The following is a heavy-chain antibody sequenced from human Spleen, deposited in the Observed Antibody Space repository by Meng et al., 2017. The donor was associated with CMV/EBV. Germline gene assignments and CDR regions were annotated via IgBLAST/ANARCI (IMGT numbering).Heavy chain of an antibody. CDR2: IYYSGST. D-gene: IGHD2-2*01. V-gene: IGHV4-31*03. CDR3: ARLPNHVVPATIGAFDI. Sequence: SETLSLTCTVSGGSISSANYYWSWIRQHPGKGLEWIGYIYYSGSTYYNPSLKSRVTISVDTSKNQFSLKLNSVTAADTAVYYCARLPNHVVPATIGAFDIWGQGTMVTVSS. CDR1: GGSISSANYY. J-gene: IGHJ3*02.